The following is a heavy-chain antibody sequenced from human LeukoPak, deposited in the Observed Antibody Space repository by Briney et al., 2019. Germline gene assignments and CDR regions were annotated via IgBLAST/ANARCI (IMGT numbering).Heavy chain of an antibody. CDR3: ARVGVAGFDY. CDR1: GFTIDDYW. V-gene: IGHV3-7*03. J-gene: IGHJ4*02. CDR2: IKEDVSDK. D-gene: IGHD3-3*01. Sequence: GGSLRLSCAASGFTIDDYWMSWVRQAPGKGLEWVANIKEDVSDKYYVDSVKGRFTISRDNDKNSLYLQMSRLRAEDTAVYYCARVGVAGFDYWGQGILVTVSS.